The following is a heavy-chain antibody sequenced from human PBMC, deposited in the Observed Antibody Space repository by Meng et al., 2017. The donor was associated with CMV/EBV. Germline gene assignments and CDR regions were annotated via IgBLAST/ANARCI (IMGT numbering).Heavy chain of an antibody. V-gene: IGHV1-18*01. Sequence: ASVKVSCKAAGYTFTSYGISWVRQAPGQGLEWMGWISAYNGNTNYAQKLQGRVTMTTDTSTSTAYMELRSLRSDDTAVYYCARHYSNLKGGWFDPWGQGTLVTVSS. D-gene: IGHD4-11*01. CDR1: GYTFTSYG. J-gene: IGHJ5*02. CDR3: ARHYSNLKGGWFDP. CDR2: ISAYNGNT.